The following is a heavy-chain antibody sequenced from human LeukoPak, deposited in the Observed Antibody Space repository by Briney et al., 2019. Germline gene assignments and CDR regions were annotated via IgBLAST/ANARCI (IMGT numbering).Heavy chain of an antibody. CDR3: AKGGGYDFWSGYYRYFDL. CDR1: GFTFDDYA. V-gene: IGHV3-9*01. D-gene: IGHD3-3*01. CDR2: ISWNSGSI. Sequence: GGSLRLSRAASGFTFDDYAMHWVRQAPGKGLEWVSGISWNSGSIDYADSVKGRFTISRDNAKNSLYLQMNSLRAEDTALYYCAKGGGYDFWSGYYRYFDLWGRGTLVTVSS. J-gene: IGHJ2*01.